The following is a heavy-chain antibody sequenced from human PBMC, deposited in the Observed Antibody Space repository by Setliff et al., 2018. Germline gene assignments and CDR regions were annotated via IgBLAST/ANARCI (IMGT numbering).Heavy chain of an antibody. CDR2: INAGNGNT. J-gene: IGHJ5*02. CDR1: GYTFTGYA. CDR3: AREIVTPYITMVRETARGFDP. Sequence: ASVKVSCKASGYTFTGYAMHWVRQAPGQRLEWMGWINAGNGNTKYSQKFQGRVTITRDTSASTAYMELSSLRSEDTAVYYCAREIVTPYITMVRETARGFDPWGQGTLVTVSS. V-gene: IGHV1-3*01. D-gene: IGHD3-10*01.